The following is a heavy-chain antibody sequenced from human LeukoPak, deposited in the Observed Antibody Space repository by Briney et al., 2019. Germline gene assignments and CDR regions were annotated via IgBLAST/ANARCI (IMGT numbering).Heavy chain of an antibody. CDR3: ARETGVELRFLEWLYYMDV. J-gene: IGHJ6*03. CDR2: IYTSGST. D-gene: IGHD3-3*01. CDR1: GGSISSYY. Sequence: SETLSLTCTVSGGSISSYYWSWIRQPAGKGLEGIGRIYTSGSTNYNPSLKSRVTMSVDTSKNQFSLRLSSVTAADTAVYYCARETGVELRFLEWLYYMDVWGKGTTVTVSS. V-gene: IGHV4-4*07.